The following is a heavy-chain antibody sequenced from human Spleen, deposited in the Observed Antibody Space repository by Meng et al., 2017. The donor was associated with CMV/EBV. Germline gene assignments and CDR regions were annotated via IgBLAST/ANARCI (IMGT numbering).Heavy chain of an antibody. D-gene: IGHD3-3*01. CDR2: IDIDGSST. CDR1: GFTFSSYW. J-gene: IGHJ6*02. CDR3: ARGRFLEWQLYGEGYYYYGLDV. Sequence: GESLKISCAASGFTFSSYWMHWVRQVPGKGLVWVSRIDIDGSSTTYADSVKGRFTISRDNAKNTLFLQMNSLRAEDTAEYYCARGRFLEWQLYGEGYYYYGLDVWGQGTTVTVSS. V-gene: IGHV3-74*01.